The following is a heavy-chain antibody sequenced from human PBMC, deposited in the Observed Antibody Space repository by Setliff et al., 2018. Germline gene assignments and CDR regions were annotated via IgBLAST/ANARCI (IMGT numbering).Heavy chain of an antibody. V-gene: IGHV4-59*12. D-gene: IGHD2-2*01. CDR3: ARGRMRGSCSGPSCIYDPFDI. J-gene: IGHJ3*02. CDR1: GGSISSYY. Sequence: SETLSLTCTVSGGSISSYYWSWIRQPPGKGLEWIGYIYNSGSTNYNPSLKSRVTISVDTSKNQFSLKLSSVTAADTAVYYCARGRMRGSCSGPSCIYDPFDIWGQGTPVTVSS. CDR2: IYNSGST.